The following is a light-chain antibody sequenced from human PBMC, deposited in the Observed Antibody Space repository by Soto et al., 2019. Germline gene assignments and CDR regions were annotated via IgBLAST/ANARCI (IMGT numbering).Light chain of an antibody. V-gene: IGKV1-39*01. CDR2: AAS. J-gene: IGKJ4*01. CDR1: QSISSY. Sequence: DIQMTQSPSSLSASVGDRVTITCRASQSISSYLNWYQQKPGKAPKLLIYAASSLQSGVPSRFSGSGSGTEFTLPISSLQPEEFATYYCQQSYSTPPLSFGGGTKVEIK. CDR3: QQSYSTPPLS.